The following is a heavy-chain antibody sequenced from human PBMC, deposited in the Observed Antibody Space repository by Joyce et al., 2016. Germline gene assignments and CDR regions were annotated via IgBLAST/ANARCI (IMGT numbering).Heavy chain of an antibody. V-gene: IGHV3-9*01. J-gene: IGHJ4*02. Sequence: EVQLVESGGGLVQPGRSLRLSCGTSGFTFDESAMHWVRQAPGKGLEWVSGISWECRKEGYADSVKGRFTISRDNDKNSLYQQMNSLRAEDTALYYCAKDSRGYFDWFDYWGQGTLVTVSS. D-gene: IGHD3-9*01. CDR2: ISWECRKE. CDR1: GFTFDESA. CDR3: AKDSRGYFDWFDY.